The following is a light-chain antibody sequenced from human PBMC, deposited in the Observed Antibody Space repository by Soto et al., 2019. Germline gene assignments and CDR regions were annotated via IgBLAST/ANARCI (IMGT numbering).Light chain of an antibody. Sequence: DIQMTQSPSSLSASVGDRVTITCQASQDIRNYLNWYQQKPGKAPNLLIYDASNLRAGVPSRFXGSGSGTEFTFTIGRRQPEDIATYYCQHYDHLPPLSFGGGTKVEIK. J-gene: IGKJ4*01. CDR2: DAS. CDR1: QDIRNY. V-gene: IGKV1-33*01. CDR3: QHYDHLPPLS.